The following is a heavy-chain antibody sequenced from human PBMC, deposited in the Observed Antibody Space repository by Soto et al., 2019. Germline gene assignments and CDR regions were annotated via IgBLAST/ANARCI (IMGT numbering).Heavy chain of an antibody. J-gene: IGHJ4*02. Sequence: QVQLQQWGAGLLKPSETLSLTCAVYGGSFSGYYWTWIRQPPGTGLEWIGEINHSGSTNYNPSLKSRVIISVYTSTSQFSLKLTSVTAADTAVYYCARDEITGLFDYWGQGTLVTVSS. CDR3: ARDEITGLFDY. D-gene: IGHD2-8*02. CDR1: GGSFSGYY. V-gene: IGHV4-34*01. CDR2: INHSGST.